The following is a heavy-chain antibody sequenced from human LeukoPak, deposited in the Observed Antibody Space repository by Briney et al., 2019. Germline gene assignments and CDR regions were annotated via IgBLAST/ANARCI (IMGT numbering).Heavy chain of an antibody. J-gene: IGHJ4*02. CDR2: INQDGSEI. CDR1: GFIFSVYW. D-gene: IGHD1-26*01. CDR3: AGRSFES. Sequence: GGSLRLSCGASGFIFSVYWMHWVRQAPGKGLEWVANINQDGSEIYHADSVKGRFTISRDNAKRSLYLQMSGLRAEDTGVYFCAGRSFESWGQGILVTVSS. V-gene: IGHV3-7*01.